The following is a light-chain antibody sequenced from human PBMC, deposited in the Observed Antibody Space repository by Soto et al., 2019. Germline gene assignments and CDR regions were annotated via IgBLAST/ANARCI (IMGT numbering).Light chain of an antibody. CDR3: VLYMGSGIWV. CDR2: STN. CDR1: SGSVSTSYY. Sequence: QTVVTQEPSFSVSPGGTVTLTCGLSSGSVSTSYYSSWYQQTPGQAPRTLIYSTNTRSSGVPDRFSGSILGNKAALTITGAQVDDESDYYCVLYMGSGIWVFGGGTKVTVL. V-gene: IGLV8-61*01. J-gene: IGLJ3*02.